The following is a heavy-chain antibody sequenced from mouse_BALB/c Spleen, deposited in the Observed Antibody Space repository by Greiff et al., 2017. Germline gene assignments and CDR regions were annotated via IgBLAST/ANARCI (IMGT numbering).Heavy chain of an antibody. CDR2: INSNGGST. Sequence: VQLQQSGGGLVQPGGSLKLSCAASGFTFSSYGMSWVRQTPDKRLELVATINSNGGSTYYPDSVKGRFTISRDNAKNTLYLQMSSLKSEDTAMYYCAREGFPYYYGSSYPFAYWGQGTLVTVSA. CDR3: AREGFPYYYGSSYPFAY. D-gene: IGHD1-1*01. CDR1: GFTFSSYG. V-gene: IGHV5-6-3*01. J-gene: IGHJ3*01.